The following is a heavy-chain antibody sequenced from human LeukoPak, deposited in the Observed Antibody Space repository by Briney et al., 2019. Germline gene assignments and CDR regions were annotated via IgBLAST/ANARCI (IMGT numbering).Heavy chain of an antibody. Sequence: GGSLRLSCAASGFTFSSYGMHWVRQAPGKGLEWVAFIRYDGSNKFYADSVKGRSTISRDNPRNTLYLQMNSLRAEDMAMYHCAKEWELTYWGQGTLVTVSS. J-gene: IGHJ4*02. CDR2: IRYDGSNK. CDR1: GFTFSSYG. CDR3: AKEWELTY. D-gene: IGHD1-26*01. V-gene: IGHV3-30*02.